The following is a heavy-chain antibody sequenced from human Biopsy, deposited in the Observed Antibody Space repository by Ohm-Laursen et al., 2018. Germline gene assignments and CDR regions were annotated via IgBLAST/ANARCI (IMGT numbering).Heavy chain of an antibody. CDR3: AKGGHKAWLDS. J-gene: IGHJ5*01. CDR1: GYSFTSYY. D-gene: IGHD1-26*01. Sequence: VKVSCRASGYSFTSYYMHWVRQAPGQGLEWMGIINPSGGSTDYAQKFQGRVTMTRDTSTSTVYMELISLRSDDTAVYYCAKGGHKAWLDSWGQGALVTVSS. CDR2: INPSGGST. V-gene: IGHV1-46*01.